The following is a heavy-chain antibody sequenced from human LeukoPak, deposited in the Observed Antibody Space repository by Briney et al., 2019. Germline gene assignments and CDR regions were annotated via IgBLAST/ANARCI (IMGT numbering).Heavy chain of an antibody. V-gene: IGHV4-4*07. Sequence: SETLSLTCTVSGGSISSYYWSWIRQPAGKELEWIGRIYTSGSTNYNPSLNSRVTMSVDTSKNHFSLKLSSVTAADTAVYYCASRTATNFDYXXQGTLVTV. CDR3: ASRTATNFDY. D-gene: IGHD1-26*01. J-gene: IGHJ4*02. CDR2: IYTSGST. CDR1: GGSISSYY.